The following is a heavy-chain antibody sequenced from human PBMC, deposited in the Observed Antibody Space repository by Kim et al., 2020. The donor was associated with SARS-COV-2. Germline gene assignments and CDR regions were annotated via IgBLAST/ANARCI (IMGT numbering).Heavy chain of an antibody. V-gene: IGHV4-4*09. CDR3: ARRGWGNNWFDP. J-gene: IGHJ5*02. Sequence: NYTPSLKSRVSISVDTSRNPFSLKLSSVTAADTALYYCARRGWGNNWFDPWGQGFPGTVSS. D-gene: IGHD3-10*01.